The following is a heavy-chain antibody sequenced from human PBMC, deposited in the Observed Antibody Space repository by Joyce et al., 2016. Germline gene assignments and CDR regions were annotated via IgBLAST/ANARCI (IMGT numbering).Heavy chain of an antibody. J-gene: IGHJ4*02. CDR2: INSGRSSI. CDR1: GLTFSDYS. Sequence: EVQLVESGGGLVQPGGSLRLSCVASGLTFSDYSMNWVRQAPGSGLEWVSYINSGRSSIYYADSVKGRFTIARDNAKNSLYLQMNSLGAEDTAVYYCAVRAGTYSFDCWGQGTLVTVSS. CDR3: AVRAGTYSFDC. D-gene: IGHD1-1*01. V-gene: IGHV3-48*04.